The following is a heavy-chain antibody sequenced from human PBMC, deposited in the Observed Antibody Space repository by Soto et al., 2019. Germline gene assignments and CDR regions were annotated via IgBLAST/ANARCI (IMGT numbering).Heavy chain of an antibody. CDR3: ARDYTYSGYDY. CDR2: ISPANGNT. CDR1: GYTFTSYG. D-gene: IGHD5-12*01. Sequence: QVQLVQSGAEVKKPGASVKVSCRASGYTFTSYGITWVRQAPGQGLEWMGWISPANGNTNYAQRLQDRVTMTTDTSTSTADIELRSLRSDDTAVYYCARDYTYSGYDYWGQGTLVTVSS. V-gene: IGHV1-18*01. J-gene: IGHJ4*02.